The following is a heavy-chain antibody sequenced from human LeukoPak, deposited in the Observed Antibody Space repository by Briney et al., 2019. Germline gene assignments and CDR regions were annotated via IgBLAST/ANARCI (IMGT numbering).Heavy chain of an antibody. Sequence: PGGSLRLSCAASGFTFSSYGMSWVRQAPGKGLEWVSSISSSSSYIYYADSVKGRFTISRDNAKNSLYLQMNSLRAEDTAVYYCARRSPADAFDIWGQGTMVTVSS. CDR1: GFTFSSYG. CDR2: ISSSSSYI. D-gene: IGHD1-26*01. CDR3: ARRSPADAFDI. V-gene: IGHV3-21*01. J-gene: IGHJ3*02.